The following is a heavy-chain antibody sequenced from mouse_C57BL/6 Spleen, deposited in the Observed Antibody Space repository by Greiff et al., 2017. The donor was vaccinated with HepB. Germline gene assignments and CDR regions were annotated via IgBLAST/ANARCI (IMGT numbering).Heavy chain of an antibody. V-gene: IGHV1-22*01. CDR1: GYTFTDYN. CDR3: VSYYYGTPFAY. Sequence: VQLKESGPELVKPGASVKMSCKASGYTFTDYNMHWVKQSHGKSLEWIGYINPNNGGTSYNQKFKGKATLTVNKSSSTAYMELRSLTSEDSAVYYCVSYYYGTPFAYWGQGTLVTVSA. CDR2: INPNNGGT. J-gene: IGHJ3*01. D-gene: IGHD1-1*01.